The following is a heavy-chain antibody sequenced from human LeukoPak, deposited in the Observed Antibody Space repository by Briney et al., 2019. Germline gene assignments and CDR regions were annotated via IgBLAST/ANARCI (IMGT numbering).Heavy chain of an antibody. CDR2: INTDGSST. V-gene: IGHV3-74*01. Sequence: GGSLRLSCAASGFTFSSYWMHWVRQAPGKGLLWVSRINTDGSSTYYAYSVKGRFTISRDNAKNTLYLQMNSLRAEDTAVYYCARDRYGGNSDYWGQGALVTVSS. CDR3: ARDRYGGNSDY. CDR1: GFTFSSYW. J-gene: IGHJ4*02. D-gene: IGHD4-23*01.